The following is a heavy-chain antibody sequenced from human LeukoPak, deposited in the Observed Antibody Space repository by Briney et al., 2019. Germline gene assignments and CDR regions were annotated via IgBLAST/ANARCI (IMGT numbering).Heavy chain of an antibody. CDR1: GFTFSSYA. V-gene: IGHV3-30-3*01. CDR2: ISYDGSNK. J-gene: IGHJ4*02. CDR3: ARDHLAVVVAPNFDY. Sequence: GGSLRLSCAASGFTFSSYAMHWVRQAPGKGLEWVAVISYDGSNKYYADSVKGRFTISRDNSKNTLYLQMNSLRAEDTVVYYCARDHLAVVVAPNFDYWGQGTLVTVSS. D-gene: IGHD2-15*01.